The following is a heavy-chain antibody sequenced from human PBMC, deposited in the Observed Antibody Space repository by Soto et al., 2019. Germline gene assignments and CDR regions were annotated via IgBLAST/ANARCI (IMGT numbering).Heavy chain of an antibody. Sequence: QVQLVQSGAEVKNPGASVKVSCKASGYTLTNYFMHWVRQAPGQGLEWMGIINPTIGTTTYAQKFKDRVTMTMETSTSTLYMELSSLRSEDTAVYSCAREGGWLEVSRGGLDVWGQGTTVTVSS. V-gene: IGHV1-46*01. J-gene: IGHJ6*02. CDR1: GYTLTNYF. CDR2: INPTIGTT. D-gene: IGHD6-19*01. CDR3: AREGGWLEVSRGGLDV.